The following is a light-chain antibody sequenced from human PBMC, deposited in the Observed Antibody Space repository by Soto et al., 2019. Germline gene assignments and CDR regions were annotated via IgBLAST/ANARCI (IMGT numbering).Light chain of an antibody. Sequence: QSALTQPASVAGSPGHSITISCTGTSSGFGGYNYVSWYQQHPGNAPKLMMYDVSNRPSGVSNRFSGSKSGNTASLTISGLQADDEASYYCSSDTSSSTLFGGGTKLTVL. J-gene: IGLJ2*01. CDR1: SSGFGGYNY. CDR3: SSDTSSSTL. V-gene: IGLV2-14*01. CDR2: DVS.